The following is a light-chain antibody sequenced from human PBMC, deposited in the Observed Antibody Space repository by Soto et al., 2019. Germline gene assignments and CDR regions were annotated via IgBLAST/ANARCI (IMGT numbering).Light chain of an antibody. CDR2: DTS. J-gene: IGKJ4*01. CDR3: QRYNNWPLT. Sequence: EVVMTQSPATLSVSPGEGATLSRRASQGIGGTLAWYQHKPGQTPRLLIYDTSTRATGVPARFSGSRSGTEFTLTINSLQSEDFAVYYCQRYNNWPLTFGGGTKV. V-gene: IGKV3-15*01. CDR1: QGIGGT.